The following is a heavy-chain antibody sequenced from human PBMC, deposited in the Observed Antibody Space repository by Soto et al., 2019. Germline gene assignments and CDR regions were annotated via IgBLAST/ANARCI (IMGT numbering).Heavy chain of an antibody. CDR3: ARGLYYYDSSGYWGY. Sequence: VQLVESGGGLVQPGGSLRLSCAASGFTFSSYSMNWVRQAPGKGLEWVSYISSSSSTIYYADSVKGRFTISRDNAKNSLYLQMNSLRDEDTAVYYCARGLYYYDSSGYWGYWGQGTLVTVSS. J-gene: IGHJ4*02. CDR2: ISSSSSTI. D-gene: IGHD3-22*01. V-gene: IGHV3-48*02. CDR1: GFTFSSYS.